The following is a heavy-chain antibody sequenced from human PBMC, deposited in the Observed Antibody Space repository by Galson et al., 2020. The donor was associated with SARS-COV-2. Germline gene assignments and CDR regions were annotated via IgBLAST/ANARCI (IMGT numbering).Heavy chain of an antibody. CDR3: ARGDCSGGSCNTSGYYGMDV. Sequence: ASETLSLTCTVSGGSISSYYWSWIRQPPGKGLEWIGYIYYSGSTNYNPSLKSRVTISVDTSKNQFSLKLSSVTAADTAVYYCARGDCSGGSCNTSGYYGMDVWGQGTTVTVSS. J-gene: IGHJ6*02. CDR1: GGSISSYY. D-gene: IGHD2-15*01. CDR2: IYYSGST. V-gene: IGHV4-59*08.